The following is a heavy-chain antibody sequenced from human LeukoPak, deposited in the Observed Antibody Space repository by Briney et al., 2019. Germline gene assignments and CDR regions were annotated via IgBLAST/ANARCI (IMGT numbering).Heavy chain of an antibody. CDR1: GFTFSNYW. CDR2: IKQDGSDK. V-gene: IGHV3-7*01. Sequence: PGGSLRLSXAASGFTFSNYWMTWVRQTPGKGLEWVANIKQDGSDKHYVDSVKGRFTISRDNAKNSVCLQMNSLSAEDTAIYYCARLTVFSSSWLAYYMDVWGKGTTVTVSS. D-gene: IGHD6-13*01. CDR3: ARLTVFSSSWLAYYMDV. J-gene: IGHJ6*03.